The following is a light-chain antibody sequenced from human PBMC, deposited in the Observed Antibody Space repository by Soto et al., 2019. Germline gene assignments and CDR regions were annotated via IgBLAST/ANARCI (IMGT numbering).Light chain of an antibody. CDR1: QDITNY. CDR2: DAS. V-gene: IGKV1-27*01. CDR3: QKYNRAPFT. J-gene: IGKJ3*01. Sequence: DIQMTQSPSSLSASVGDRVTITCRASQDITNYLAWYQQKPGKVPKLLIYDASALQSGVPSRFGGSGSGTDFTLTISSLQPEDVATYYCQKYNRAPFTFGPGTKVDIK.